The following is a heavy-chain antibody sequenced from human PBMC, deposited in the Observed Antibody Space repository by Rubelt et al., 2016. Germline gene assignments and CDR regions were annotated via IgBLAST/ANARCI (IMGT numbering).Heavy chain of an antibody. D-gene: IGHD6-25*01. Sequence: QVQLQESGPGLVEPSGTLSLTCAVSGYSIRSAYYWGWIRQSPGKGLEWIAIIWHGGTPFYNPSPQSRVTISVDTPRDHFSLGRHAVTASDTALYYCARAPSRTWGAASNTWFDPWGQGTLVTVSS. CDR3: ARAPSRTWGAASNTWFDP. CDR1: GYSIRSAYY. J-gene: IGHJ5*02. CDR2: IWHGGTP. V-gene: IGHV4-38-2*01.